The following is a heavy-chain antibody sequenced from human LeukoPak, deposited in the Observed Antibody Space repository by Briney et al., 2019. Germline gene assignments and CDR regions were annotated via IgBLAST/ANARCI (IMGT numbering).Heavy chain of an antibody. CDR1: GFPFTIYS. V-gene: IGHV3-48*01. CDR3: ARVWSFRYCSSD. J-gene: IGHJ4*02. D-gene: IGHD2-15*01. CDR2: ISSSSSAI. Sequence: GGPLRLSCAASGFPFTIYSMNWVRQAPGKALECVSYISSSSSAIYYADSVKGRFTISRDNAKNSLYLQMNSLRAEDTAVYYCARVWSFRYCSSDWGQGTLVTVSS.